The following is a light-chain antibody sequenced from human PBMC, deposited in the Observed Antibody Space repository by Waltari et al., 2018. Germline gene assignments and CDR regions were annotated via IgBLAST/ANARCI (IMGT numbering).Light chain of an antibody. Sequence: QSALTQPPSASGSPGQSVTISCTGTSSDVGGYNYVSWYQHHPGKPPKPMIYEVSKRPQGVPARFSGSKSGNTASLTVSGLQAEDEADYYCSSYAGSNNLGVFGTGTKVTVL. CDR3: SSYAGSNNLGV. CDR1: SSDVGGYNY. V-gene: IGLV2-8*01. CDR2: EVS. J-gene: IGLJ1*01.